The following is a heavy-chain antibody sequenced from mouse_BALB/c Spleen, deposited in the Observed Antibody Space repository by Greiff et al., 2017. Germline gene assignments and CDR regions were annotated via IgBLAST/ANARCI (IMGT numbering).Heavy chain of an antibody. CDR3: AGYRYDFAMDY. D-gene: IGHD2-14*01. J-gene: IGHJ4*01. Sequence: VQLQQPGAELVKPGASVKLSCKASGYTFTSYWMHWVKQRPGQGLEWIGEIDPSDSYTNYNQKFKGKATLTVDKSSSTAYMQLSSLTSEDSAVYYCAGYRYDFAMDYWGQGTSVTVSS. V-gene: IGHV1-69*02. CDR1: GYTFTSYW. CDR2: IDPSDSYT.